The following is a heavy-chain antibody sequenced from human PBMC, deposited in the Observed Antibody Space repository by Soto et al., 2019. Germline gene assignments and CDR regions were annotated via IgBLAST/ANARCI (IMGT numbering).Heavy chain of an antibody. CDR1: GYTLTSYC. Sequence: ASVKVSCKASGYTLTSYCISWVRQAPGQGLEWMGWISAYNGNTNYAQKLQGRVTMTTDTSTSTAYMELRSLRSDDTAVYYCARTEWLLTPRDYYYGMDVWGQGTTVTVSS. CDR2: ISAYNGNT. V-gene: IGHV1-18*01. D-gene: IGHD3-3*01. CDR3: ARTEWLLTPRDYYYGMDV. J-gene: IGHJ6*02.